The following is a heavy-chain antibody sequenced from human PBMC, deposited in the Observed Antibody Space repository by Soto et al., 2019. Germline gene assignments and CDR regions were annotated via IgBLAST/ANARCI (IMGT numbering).Heavy chain of an antibody. CDR3: ARRLGGGLDF. Sequence: HVQLHESGPGLVKPSETLSLICTVSGGSVNSYFWSWIRQPPGKGLEWIGHVHYTGTTSYNPSLESRVNISIDTSRNQFYLNLKSMTAADTALYYCARRLGGGLDFWGQGTLVTVSS. CDR1: GGSVNSYF. D-gene: IGHD3-16*01. CDR2: VHYTGTT. V-gene: IGHV4-59*02. J-gene: IGHJ4*02.